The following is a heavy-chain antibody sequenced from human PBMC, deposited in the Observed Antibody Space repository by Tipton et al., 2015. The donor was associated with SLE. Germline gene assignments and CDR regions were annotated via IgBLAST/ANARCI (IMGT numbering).Heavy chain of an antibody. V-gene: IGHV3-66*02. D-gene: IGHD1-26*01. Sequence: GSLRLSCAASGFTVSSNYMSWVRQAPGKGLEWVSVIYSGGSTYYADSVKGRFTISRDNSKNTLYLQMNSLRAEDTAVYYCASNSGSYSPFDYWGQGTLVTVSS. CDR3: ASNSGSYSPFDY. CDR2: IYSGGST. J-gene: IGHJ4*02. CDR1: GFTVSSNY.